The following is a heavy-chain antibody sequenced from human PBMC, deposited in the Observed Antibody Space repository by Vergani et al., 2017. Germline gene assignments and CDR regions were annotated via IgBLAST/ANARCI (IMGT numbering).Heavy chain of an antibody. D-gene: IGHD3-10*01. CDR1: GYTFTGYY. V-gene: IGHV1-2*02. Sequence: QVQLVQSGAEVKKPGASVKVSCKASGYTFTGYYMHWVRQAPGQGLEWMGWINPNSGGTNYAQKFQGRCTMTRDTAISTAYMELRRLRSDYTAVYYCARTRSSGYYGSGSYYGYYFDYWGQGTLVTVSS. J-gene: IGHJ4*02. CDR3: ARTRSSGYYGSGSYYGYYFDY. CDR2: INPNSGGT.